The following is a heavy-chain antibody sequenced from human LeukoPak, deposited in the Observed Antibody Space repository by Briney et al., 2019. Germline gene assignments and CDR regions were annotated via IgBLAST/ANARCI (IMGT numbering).Heavy chain of an antibody. V-gene: IGHV4-59*01. CDR3: ARSRSGYSYDHAAFDI. Sequence: ASDTLSLTCTVSGGSISSYYWSWIRQPPGKGLEWIAYIDYRGSTTYNPSLKSRVTISVDTSRNQFSLKLSSVTAADTAVYYCARSRSGYSYDHAAFDIWGQGTMVTVSS. CDR1: GGSISSYY. J-gene: IGHJ3*02. D-gene: IGHD5-18*01. CDR2: IDYRGST.